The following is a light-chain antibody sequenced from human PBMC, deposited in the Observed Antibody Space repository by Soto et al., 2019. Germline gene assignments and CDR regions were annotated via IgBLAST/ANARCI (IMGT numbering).Light chain of an antibody. J-gene: IGLJ1*01. V-gene: IGLV3-21*01. CDR3: QVWESSSDQYV. Sequence: SYELTQPPSLSVAPGKTARITCDGNNIGSKSVHWYQQKPLQAPVLVIHSDTDRPSGIPERFSGSNSGNTATLTISRVEAGDEADYYCQVWESSSDQYVFGTGTKLTVL. CDR1: NIGSKS. CDR2: SDT.